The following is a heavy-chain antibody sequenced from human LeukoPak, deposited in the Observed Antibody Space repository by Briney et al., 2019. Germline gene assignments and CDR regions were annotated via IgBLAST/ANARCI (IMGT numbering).Heavy chain of an antibody. CDR3: VRGHCSSTSCYWSAFDI. J-gene: IGHJ3*02. CDR2: IYPGDSDT. V-gene: IGHV5-51*01. CDR1: GYSFTRYW. D-gene: IGHD2-2*01. Sequence: GESLKISCKGSGYSFTRYWIGWVRQMPGKGLEWMGIIYPGDSDTRNTPSFQGQVTISADKSISTAYLQWSSLKASDTAMYYCVRGHCSSTSCYWSAFDIWGQGTMVTVSS.